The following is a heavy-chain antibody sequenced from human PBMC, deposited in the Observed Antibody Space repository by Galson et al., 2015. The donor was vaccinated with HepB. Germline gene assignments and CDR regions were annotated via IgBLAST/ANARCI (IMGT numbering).Heavy chain of an antibody. CDR1: GYTLTELS. Sequence: SVKVSCKVSGYTLTELSMHWVRQAPGKGLEWMGGFDPEDGETIYAQKFQGRVTMTEGTSTDTAYMELSSLRSEDTAVYYCATVYYGSGEFDYWGQGTLVTVSS. J-gene: IGHJ4*02. CDR3: ATVYYGSGEFDY. D-gene: IGHD3-10*01. V-gene: IGHV1-24*01. CDR2: FDPEDGET.